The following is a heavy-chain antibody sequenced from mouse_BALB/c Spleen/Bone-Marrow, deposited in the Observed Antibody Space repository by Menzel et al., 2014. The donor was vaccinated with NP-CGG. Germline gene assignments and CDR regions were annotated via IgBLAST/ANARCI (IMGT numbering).Heavy chain of an antibody. D-gene: IGHD2-14*01. V-gene: IGHV14-3*02. Sequence: EVQLVESGAEPVKPGASVKLSCTASGFNIKDTYMHWVKQRPEQGLEWIGRIDPANGNTKYDPKFQGKATITADTSSNTAYLQLSSLTSEDTAVYYCATYYRYDRRFAYWGQGTLVTVSA. J-gene: IGHJ3*01. CDR3: ATYYRYDRRFAY. CDR2: IDPANGNT. CDR1: GFNIKDTY.